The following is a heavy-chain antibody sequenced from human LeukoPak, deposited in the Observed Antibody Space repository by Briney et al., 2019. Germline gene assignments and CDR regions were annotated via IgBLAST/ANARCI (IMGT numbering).Heavy chain of an antibody. Sequence: ASVKVSCKASGYTFTSYGISWVRQAPGQGIEWMGWISAYNGNTNYAQKLQGRVTMTTDTSTSTAYMELRSLRSDDTAVYYCARAQYGSGSYFGYYYYGMDVWGQGTTVTVSS. D-gene: IGHD3-10*01. V-gene: IGHV1-18*01. CDR3: ARAQYGSGSYFGYYYYGMDV. CDR1: GYTFTSYG. J-gene: IGHJ6*02. CDR2: ISAYNGNT.